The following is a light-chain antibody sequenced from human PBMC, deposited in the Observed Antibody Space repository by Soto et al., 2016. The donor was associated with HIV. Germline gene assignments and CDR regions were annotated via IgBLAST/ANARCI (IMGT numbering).Light chain of an antibody. CDR3: ISRDNNRVI. CDR2: GKG. CDR1: SLRNYY. Sequence: SSELTQDPAVSVALGQTVRITCQGDSLRNYYGSWYQQKPGQAPXLVISGKGSRPSGIPGRFSGSTSGNTASLAIAGAQAEDEADYFCISRDNNRVIFGGGTKLTVL. V-gene: IGLV3-19*01. J-gene: IGLJ2*01.